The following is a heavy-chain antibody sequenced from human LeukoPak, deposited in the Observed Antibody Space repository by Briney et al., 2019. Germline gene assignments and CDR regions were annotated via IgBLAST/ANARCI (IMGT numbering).Heavy chain of an antibody. D-gene: IGHD4-11*01. CDR2: ISSSSSYI. CDR1: GFTFSSYS. Sequence: PGGSLRLSCAASGFTFSSYSMNWVRQAPGKGLERVSSISSSSSYIYYADSVKGRFTISRDNAKNSLYLQMNSLRAEDTAVYYCAQVLRYSNYPLAYYYYMDVWGKGTTVTVSS. V-gene: IGHV3-21*01. CDR3: AQVLRYSNYPLAYYYYMDV. J-gene: IGHJ6*03.